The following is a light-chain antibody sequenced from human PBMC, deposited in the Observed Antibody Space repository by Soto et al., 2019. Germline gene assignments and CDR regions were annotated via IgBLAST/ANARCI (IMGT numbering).Light chain of an antibody. CDR1: QSVSSY. J-gene: IGKJ4*01. CDR3: QAGSNWALT. CDR2: DAS. Sequence: EIVLTQSPATLSLSPGERATLSCRASQSVSSYLAWYQQKPGQAPRLLIYDASNRATGIPAKFRGSGSGTDVTLTISGLEAEDVAVYYCQAGSNWALTCGGGTKVEV. V-gene: IGKV3-11*01.